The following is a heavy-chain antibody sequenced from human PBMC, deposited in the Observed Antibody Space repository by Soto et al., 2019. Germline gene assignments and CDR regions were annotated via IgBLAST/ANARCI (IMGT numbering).Heavy chain of an antibody. D-gene: IGHD3-3*01. CDR1: DDSIRCGDHY. Sequence: PSETLSLTCTVPDDSIRCGDHYWSWIRQPPGKGLEWIGYIYYSGSTYYNPSLESRVTISIDTSKSQFSLKLRSVTAADTAVYYSARHYDFWATYAMDAWGQGTTVIVSS. V-gene: IGHV4-30-4*01. CDR2: IYYSGST. J-gene: IGHJ6*02. CDR3: ARHYDFWATYAMDA.